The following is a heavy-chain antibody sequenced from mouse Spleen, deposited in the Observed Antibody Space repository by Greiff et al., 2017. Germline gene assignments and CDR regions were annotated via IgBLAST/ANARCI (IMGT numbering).Heavy chain of an antibody. CDR3: ARSLYGNYDWYFDV. D-gene: IGHD2-1*01. CDR2: INPSTGYT. J-gene: IGHJ1*01. CDR1: GYTFTSYW. V-gene: IGHV1-7*01. Sequence: VQLQESGAELAKPGASVKMSCKASGYTFTSYWMHWVKQRPGQGLEWIGYINPSTGYTEYNQKFKDKATLTADKSSSTAYMQLSSLTSEDSAVYYCARSLYGNYDWYFDVWGAGTTVTVSS.